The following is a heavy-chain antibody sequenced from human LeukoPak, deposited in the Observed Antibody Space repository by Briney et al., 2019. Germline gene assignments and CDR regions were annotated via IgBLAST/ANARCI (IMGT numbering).Heavy chain of an antibody. CDR1: GVTVSSNY. CDR3: VRLRRYSYAPPDS. D-gene: IGHD5-18*01. V-gene: IGHV3-53*01. Sequence: PGGSLRLSCAASGVTVSSNYMTWVRQAPGKGLEWVSVIYSGGSTYYADSVKGRCTISRDNSKNTLYLQMNSLRLEDTAVYYCVRLRRYSYAPPDSWGHGNLVTVSS. J-gene: IGHJ5*01. CDR2: IYSGGST.